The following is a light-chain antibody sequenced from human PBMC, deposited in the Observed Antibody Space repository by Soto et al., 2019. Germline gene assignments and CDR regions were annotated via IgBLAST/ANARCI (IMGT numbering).Light chain of an antibody. CDR1: QSVSDY. J-gene: IGKJ1*01. Sequence: EIVMTQSPATLSVSPGERATLSCRASQSVSDYLAWYQQTPGQPPRLLIYTASTRATGIPARFSGSGSGTEFTLTISSLQSEDFAVYDCQQYSNWPRTFGQVTRVEIK. CDR2: TAS. CDR3: QQYSNWPRT. V-gene: IGKV3-15*01.